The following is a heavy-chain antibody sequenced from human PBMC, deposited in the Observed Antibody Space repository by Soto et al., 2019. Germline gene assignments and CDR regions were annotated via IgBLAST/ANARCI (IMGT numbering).Heavy chain of an antibody. CDR3: ARASVGPPGGGSWTMPFDS. Sequence: QVQLQESGPGLVKPSETLTLTCKVSSGSVRNYYWSWIRQPAGKGLEWIGRMYTGGSTNYNPSLKSRVTMSVDTSKNQFSLRLTSVTAADTAVYYCARASVGPPGGGSWTMPFDSWGRGTLVTVSS. V-gene: IGHV4-4*07. J-gene: IGHJ4*02. CDR1: SGSVRNYY. D-gene: IGHD2-15*01. CDR2: MYTGGST.